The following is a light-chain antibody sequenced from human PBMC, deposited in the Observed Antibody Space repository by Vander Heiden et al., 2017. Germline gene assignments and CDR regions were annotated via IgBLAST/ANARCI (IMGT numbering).Light chain of an antibody. V-gene: IGKV1-5*01. J-gene: IGKJ1*01. CDR1: QSITTW. CDR3: QQYSIDSPT. CDR2: DAS. Sequence: QITQPPSTLSASVGDRVTITCRASQSITTWLAWYQQKPGKAPKLLIYDASNLQSGVPSRFSGSGSGTDFSLTISSLQPDDFATYYCQQYSIDSPTFGQGTKVEI.